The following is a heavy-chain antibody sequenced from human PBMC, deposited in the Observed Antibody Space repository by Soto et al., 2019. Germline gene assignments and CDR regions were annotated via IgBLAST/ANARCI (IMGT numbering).Heavy chain of an antibody. CDR3: ARGVVPAANEEYYFDY. J-gene: IGHJ4*02. CDR1: GDTFSSYA. CDR2: SMPIFGTA. V-gene: IGHV1-69*01. Sequence: QVQLVQSGAEVKKPGSSVKVSCKASGDTFSSYAMSWVRQAPGQGLEWMGGSMPIFGTANYAQKFQGRVTITADESTSTAYMDLSSLRAEDTAVYSSARGVVPAANEEYYFDYWGQGTLVPVSS. D-gene: IGHD2-2*01.